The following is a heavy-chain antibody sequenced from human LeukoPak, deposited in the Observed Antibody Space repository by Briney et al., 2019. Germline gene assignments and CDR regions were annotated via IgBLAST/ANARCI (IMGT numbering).Heavy chain of an antibody. Sequence: GGSLRLSCAASGFTFSSYGMHWVRQAPGKGLEWVAVISYDGSNKYYADSVKGRFTISRDNSKNTLYLQMNSLRPEDTAVYYCAKDVVGARYNYFDYWGQGTLVTVSS. J-gene: IGHJ4*02. D-gene: IGHD1-26*01. CDR1: GFTFSSYG. V-gene: IGHV3-30*18. CDR3: AKDVVGARYNYFDY. CDR2: ISYDGSNK.